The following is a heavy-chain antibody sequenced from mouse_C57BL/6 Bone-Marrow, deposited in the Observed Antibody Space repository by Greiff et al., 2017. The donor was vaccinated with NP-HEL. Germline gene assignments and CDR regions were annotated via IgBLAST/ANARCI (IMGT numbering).Heavy chain of an antibody. V-gene: IGHV1-80*01. J-gene: IGHJ4*01. CDR2: IYPRDGDT. CDR3: ARGDYGSSRFGYAMDY. D-gene: IGHD1-1*01. Sequence: VQLQQSGAELVKPGASVKISCKASGYAFSTYRMNWVKQRPGKGLEWIGQIYPRDGDTNYNGKFKGKVSLTADKSSSTAYMQLSSLTSEDSAVYFCARGDYGSSRFGYAMDYWGQGTSVTVSS. CDR1: GYAFSTYR.